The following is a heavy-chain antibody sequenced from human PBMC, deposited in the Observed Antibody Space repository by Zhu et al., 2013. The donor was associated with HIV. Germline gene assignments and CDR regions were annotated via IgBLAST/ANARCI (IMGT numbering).Heavy chain of an antibody. J-gene: IGHJ6*01. Sequence: QVQLVQSGAEVKKPGSSVKVSCKASGGTFSSYAISWVRQAPGQGLEWMGGIIPIFGTANYAQKFQGRVTITADESTSTAYMELSSLRSEDTAVYYCARDRGARGDTWGYYYYGMDVWGPRDHGHRLL. CDR2: IIPIFGTA. CDR3: ARDRGARGDTWGYYYYGMDV. D-gene: IGHD3-16*01. V-gene: IGHV1-69*01. CDR1: GGTFSSYA.